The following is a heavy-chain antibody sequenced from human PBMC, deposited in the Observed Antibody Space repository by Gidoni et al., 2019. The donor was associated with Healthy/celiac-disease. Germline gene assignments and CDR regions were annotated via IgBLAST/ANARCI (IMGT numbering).Heavy chain of an antibody. CDR2: IIPIFGTA. D-gene: IGHD6-6*01. V-gene: IGHV1-69*06. CDR1: GGTLSSYA. Sequence: QVQLVQSGAAVKKPGSSVKVSCKASGGTLSSYAISWVRQAPGQGLAWMGGIIPIFGTANYAQKVQGRVTITADKSTSTAYMELSSLRSKDTAVYYCARESIAARPWFDPWGQGTLVTVSS. CDR3: ARESIAARPWFDP. J-gene: IGHJ5*02.